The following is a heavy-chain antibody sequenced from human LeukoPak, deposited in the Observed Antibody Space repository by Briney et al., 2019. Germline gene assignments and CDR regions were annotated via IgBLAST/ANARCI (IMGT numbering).Heavy chain of an antibody. CDR1: GGSFSGYY. D-gene: IGHD1-14*01. J-gene: IGHJ5*02. CDR2: INHSGST. V-gene: IGHV4-34*01. Sequence: SETLSLTCAVYGGSFSGYYWSWIRQPPGKGLEWIGEINHSGSTNYNPSLKSRVTISVDTSKNQFSLKLSSVTAADTAVYYCARVTGWIRKGGWFDPWGQGTLVTVSS. CDR3: ARVTGWIRKGGWFDP.